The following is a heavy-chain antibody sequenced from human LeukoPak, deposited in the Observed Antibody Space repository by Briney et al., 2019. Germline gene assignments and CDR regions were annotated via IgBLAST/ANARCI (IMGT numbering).Heavy chain of an antibody. V-gene: IGHV4-39*07. CDR2: IYYSGST. CDR3: AREKAGIAARPWWFDP. J-gene: IGHJ5*02. Sequence: SETLSLTCTVSGGSISSSSYYWGWIRQPPGKGLEWIGSIYYSGSTYYNPSLESRVTISVDTSKNQFSLKLSSVTAADTAVYYCAREKAGIAARPWWFDPWGQGTLVTVSS. D-gene: IGHD6-6*01. CDR1: GGSISSSSYY.